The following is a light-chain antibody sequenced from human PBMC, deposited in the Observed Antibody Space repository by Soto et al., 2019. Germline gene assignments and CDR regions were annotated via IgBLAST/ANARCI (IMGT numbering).Light chain of an antibody. V-gene: IGLV2-23*02. CDR2: EVT. Sequence: QSARNQPASVSGSPGQSITISCTGTSSDVGSHNLVSWYLQHPGKAPKLMIYEVTKRPSGVSNRFSGSKSGNTASLTISGLQAEDEADYYCCSYAGSNIFHVFGTGTKVTVL. CDR1: SSDVGSHNL. J-gene: IGLJ1*01. CDR3: CSYAGSNIFHV.